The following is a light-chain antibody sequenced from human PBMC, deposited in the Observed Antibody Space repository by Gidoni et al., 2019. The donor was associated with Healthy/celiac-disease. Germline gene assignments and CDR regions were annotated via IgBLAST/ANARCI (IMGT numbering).Light chain of an antibody. CDR1: QSVSSY. V-gene: IGKV3-11*01. CDR2: DAA. J-gene: IGKJ1*01. CDR3: QQRSNWPPGWT. Sequence: EIVLPQSPATPSLSPGERATLSCRASQSVSSYLAWYQQKPGQAPRLLIYDAANRATGIPARFSGSGSGTDFTLTISSLEPEDFAVYYCQQRSNWPPGWTFGQGTKVEIK.